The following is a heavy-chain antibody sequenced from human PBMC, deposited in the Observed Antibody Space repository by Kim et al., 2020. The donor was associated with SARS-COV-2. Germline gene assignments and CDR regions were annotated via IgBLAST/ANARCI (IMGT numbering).Heavy chain of an antibody. Sequence: STKYYADSVKGRFTITRDNAKTSLYLQMNSLRAEDTAVYYCARGYKSTVGYWGQGTLVTVSS. CDR2: STK. CDR3: ARGYKSTVGY. D-gene: IGHD1-20*01. J-gene: IGHJ4*02. V-gene: IGHV3-48*04.